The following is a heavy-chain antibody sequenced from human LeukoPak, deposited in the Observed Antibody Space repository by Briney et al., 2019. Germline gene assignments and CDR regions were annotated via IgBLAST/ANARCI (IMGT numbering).Heavy chain of an antibody. D-gene: IGHD6-19*01. CDR1: GFTFGDYA. Sequence: GGSLRLSCTASGFTFGDYAMSWFRQAPGKGLEWVGFIRSKAYGGTTEYAASVKGRFTISRDDSKSIAYLQMNSLKTEDTAVYYCTREQWLTPWDAFDIWGQGTMVTVSS. CDR2: IRSKAYGGTT. CDR3: TREQWLTPWDAFDI. J-gene: IGHJ3*02. V-gene: IGHV3-49*03.